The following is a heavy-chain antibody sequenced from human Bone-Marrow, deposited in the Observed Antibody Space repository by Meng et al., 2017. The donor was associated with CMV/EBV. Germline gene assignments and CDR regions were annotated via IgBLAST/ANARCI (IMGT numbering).Heavy chain of an antibody. CDR3: ARVRHGVVLPENYYFYGMDV. J-gene: IGHJ6*02. Sequence: GGSLRLSCVGSGFTFSTYSMNWVRQAPGKGLEWVSSISSSSTYIYYADSVKGRFTISRDNAKNSVSLQMNSLRAEDTAVYCCARVRHGVVLPENYYFYGMDVWGQGTTVTVSS. D-gene: IGHD3-3*01. CDR1: GFTFSTYS. V-gene: IGHV3-21*01. CDR2: ISSSSTYI.